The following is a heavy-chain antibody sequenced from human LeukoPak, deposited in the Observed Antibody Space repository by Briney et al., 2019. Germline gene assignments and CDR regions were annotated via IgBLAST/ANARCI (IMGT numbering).Heavy chain of an antibody. CDR3: ARDRVADYDFWSGSPGVNAFDI. D-gene: IGHD3-3*01. CDR2: INPNSGGT. CDR1: GYTFTGYY. J-gene: IGHJ3*02. Sequence: ASVKVSCKASGYTFTGYYMHWVRQAPGQGLEWMGWINPNSGGTNYAQKFQGRVTMTRDTSISTAYMELSRLRSDDTAVYYCARDRVADYDFWSGSPGVNAFDIWGQGTMVTVSS. V-gene: IGHV1-2*02.